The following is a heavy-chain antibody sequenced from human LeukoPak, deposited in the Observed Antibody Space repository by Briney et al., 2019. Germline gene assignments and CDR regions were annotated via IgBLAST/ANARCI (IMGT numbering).Heavy chain of an antibody. CDR2: ISSSSYI. D-gene: IGHD6-19*01. J-gene: IGHJ6*03. Sequence: GGSLRLSCAASGFTFGSYSMNWVRQAPGKGLEWVSSISSSSYIYYADSVKGRFTISRDNAKNSLYLQMNSLRAEDTAVYYCARGLPIAVAGTPPYMDVWGKGTTVTVSS. V-gene: IGHV3-21*01. CDR1: GFTFGSYS. CDR3: ARGLPIAVAGTPPYMDV.